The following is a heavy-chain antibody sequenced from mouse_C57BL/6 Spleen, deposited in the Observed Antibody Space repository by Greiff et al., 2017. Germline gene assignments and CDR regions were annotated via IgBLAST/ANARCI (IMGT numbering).Heavy chain of an antibody. V-gene: IGHV1-4*01. J-gene: IGHJ4*01. CDR2: INPSSGYT. CDR1: GYTFTSYT. D-gene: IGHD1-1*01. Sequence: QVQLQQSGAELARPGASVKMSCKASGYTFTSYTMHWVKQRPGQGLEWIGYINPSSGYTTYNQKFKDKATLTADKSSSTAYMQLSSLTSEDSAVYYCVRGGYGSSSTYAMDYWGQGTSVTVSS. CDR3: VRGGYGSSSTYAMDY.